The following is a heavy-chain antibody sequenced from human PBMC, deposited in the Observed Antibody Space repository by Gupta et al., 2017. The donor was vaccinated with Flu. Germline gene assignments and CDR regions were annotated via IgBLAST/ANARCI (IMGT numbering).Heavy chain of an antibody. Sequence: QVQLLQSGAEVKKPGASVTVSCKASGYNFIEYYLHWVRQAPGQGLEWMGRMNPNSGGTDFAQKFQGRISMTRDTSISTAYLEVNSLRSDDTAVYFCARDRDGYPWGQGTLVTVSS. J-gene: IGHJ5*02. CDR2: MNPNSGGT. D-gene: IGHD5-24*01. CDR3: ARDRDGYP. V-gene: IGHV1-2*06. CDR1: GYNFIEYY.